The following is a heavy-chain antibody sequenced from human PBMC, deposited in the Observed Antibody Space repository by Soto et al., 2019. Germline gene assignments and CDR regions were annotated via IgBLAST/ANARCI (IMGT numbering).Heavy chain of an antibody. CDR1: GGSISSSSYY. CDR3: ARDLWVEPELYYYGMDV. Sequence: PSETLSLTCTVSGGSISSSSYYWGWIRQHPGKGLEWMGSIYYSGSTYYNPSLKSRLTISVDTSKNHFSLRLTSVTAADTAVYYCARDLWVEPELYYYGMDVWGQGTTVTAP. V-gene: IGHV4-39*07. CDR2: IYYSGST. J-gene: IGHJ6*02. D-gene: IGHD1-1*01.